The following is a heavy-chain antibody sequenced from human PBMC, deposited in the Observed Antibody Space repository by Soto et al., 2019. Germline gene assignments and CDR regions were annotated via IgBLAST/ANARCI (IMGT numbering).Heavy chain of an antibody. CDR1: GGTFSSYA. V-gene: IGHV1-69*13. Sequence: SVKVSCKASGGTFSSYAISWVRQAPGQGLEWMGGIIPIFGTANYAQKFQGRVTITADESTSTAYMELSSLRSEDTAVYYCATEGLGYCSSTSCLMYYGMDVWG. J-gene: IGHJ6*02. CDR3: ATEGLGYCSSTSCLMYYGMDV. CDR2: IIPIFGTA. D-gene: IGHD2-2*01.